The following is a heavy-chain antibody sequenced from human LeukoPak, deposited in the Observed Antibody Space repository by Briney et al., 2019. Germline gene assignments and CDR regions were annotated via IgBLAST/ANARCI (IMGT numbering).Heavy chain of an antibody. J-gene: IGHJ2*01. CDR3: ARRGGAGIAAAGPYWYFDL. D-gene: IGHD6-13*01. CDR1: GGSISSGGYS. V-gene: IGHV3-11*04. Sequence: LSLTCAVSGGSISSGGYSWSWIRQAPGKGLEWVSYISSSGSTIYYADSVKGRFTISRDNAKNSLYLQMNSLRAEDTAVYYCARRGGAGIAAAGPYWYFDLWGRGTLVTVSS. CDR2: ISSSGSTI.